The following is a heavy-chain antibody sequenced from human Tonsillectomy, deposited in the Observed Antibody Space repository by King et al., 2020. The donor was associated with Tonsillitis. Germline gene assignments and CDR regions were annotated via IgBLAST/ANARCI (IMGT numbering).Heavy chain of an antibody. D-gene: IGHD3-22*01. Sequence: QLVESGPEVKKPGTSVKVPCKASGFTFTSSAVQWVRQARGQRLEWIGWIVVSTGNTNYAQKFQERDTITRDMSTSTAYMELSSLRSEDTAVYYCAADPAYYYDNTAYNFGYWGQGTLVTVSS. CDR1: GFTFTSSA. J-gene: IGHJ4*02. CDR3: AADPAYYYDNTAYNFGY. CDR2: IVVSTGNT. V-gene: IGHV1-58*01.